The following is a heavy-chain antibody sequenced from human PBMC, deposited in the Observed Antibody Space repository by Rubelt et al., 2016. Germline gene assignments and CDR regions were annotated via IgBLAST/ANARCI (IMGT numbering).Heavy chain of an antibody. CDR1: GFTFSSYA. V-gene: IGHV3-48*04. CDR2: ISSSSKTI. D-gene: IGHD6-19*01. J-gene: IGHJ4*02. CDR3: AKDGLTSGWY. Sequence: LVQPGGSLRLSCAASGFTFSSYAMSWVRQAPGKGLDWVSYISSSSKTIYYADSVKGRFTISRDNAKNSLYLQMNSLRVEDTAVYYCAKDGLTSGWYWGQGTLVTVSS.